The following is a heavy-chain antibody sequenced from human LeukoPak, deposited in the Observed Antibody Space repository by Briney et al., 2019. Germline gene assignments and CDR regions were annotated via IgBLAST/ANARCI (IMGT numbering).Heavy chain of an antibody. CDR1: GFTFSSYA. CDR2: ISYDGSNK. Sequence: GGSLRLSCAVSGFTFSSYAMHWVRQAPGKGLEWVAVISYDGSNKYYADSVKGRFTISRDNSNNTLYLQMNSLRAEDTAVYYCARGLQSGTHRGYFDYWGQGTLVTVSS. J-gene: IGHJ4*02. D-gene: IGHD3-10*01. CDR3: ARGLQSGTHRGYFDY. V-gene: IGHV3-30-3*01.